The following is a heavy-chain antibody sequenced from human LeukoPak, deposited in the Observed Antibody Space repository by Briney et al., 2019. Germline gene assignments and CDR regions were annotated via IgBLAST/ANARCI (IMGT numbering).Heavy chain of an antibody. D-gene: IGHD3-10*01. Sequence: GESLKISCKGSGYSFTSYWIGWVRQMPGKGLEWMGIIYPGDSDTRYSPSFQGQVTISADKSISTAYLQWSSLKASDTAMYYCARRSSYGSGTFAYTFDYWGQGTLVTVSS. CDR3: ARRSSYGSGTFAYTFDY. V-gene: IGHV5-51*01. CDR2: IYPGDSDT. J-gene: IGHJ4*02. CDR1: GYSFTSYW.